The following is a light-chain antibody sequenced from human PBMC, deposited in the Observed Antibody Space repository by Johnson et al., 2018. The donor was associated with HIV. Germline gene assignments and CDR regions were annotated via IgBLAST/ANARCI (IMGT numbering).Light chain of an antibody. V-gene: IGLV1-51*01. CDR2: DNN. CDR3: GTWDSRLSAYV. Sequence: QSVLTQPPSVSAAPGQKVTISCSGSSCDIGNNYVSCHQQLPGTAPKLLIYDNNKRPSGIPDRISGSKSGTSATLGITGLQTGDEADYYCGTWDSRLSAYVFGTGTKVTVL. CDR1: SCDIGNNY. J-gene: IGLJ1*01.